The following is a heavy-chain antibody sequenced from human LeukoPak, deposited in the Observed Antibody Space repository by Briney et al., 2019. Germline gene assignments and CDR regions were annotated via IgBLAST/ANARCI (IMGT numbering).Heavy chain of an antibody. D-gene: IGHD3-16*01. Sequence: ASVKVSCKASGYTFTSYGINWVRQAPGQGLEWMGWISTYNGNTNYAQKLQGRVTMTTDTSTSTAYMELRSLRSDDTAVYYCARESNDYVWGGSPTFDYWGQGTLVTVSS. CDR2: ISTYNGNT. J-gene: IGHJ4*02. V-gene: IGHV1-18*01. CDR1: GYTFTSYG. CDR3: ARESNDYVWGGSPTFDY.